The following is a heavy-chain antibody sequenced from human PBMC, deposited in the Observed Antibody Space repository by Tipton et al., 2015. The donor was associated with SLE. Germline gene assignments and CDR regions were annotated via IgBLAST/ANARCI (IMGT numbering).Heavy chain of an antibody. Sequence: LRLSCTVYGESLSGHYWVWIRQPPGKGLEWIGDINHSGRIDYNPSLMSRVTISEATSKNQFSLTLTSVTAADTGVYYCARLSPLWFREYTEYWGQGALGTVTS. CDR1: GESLSGHY. V-gene: IGHV4-34*01. CDR3: ARLSPLWFREYTEY. J-gene: IGHJ4*02. D-gene: IGHD3-10*01. CDR2: INHSGRI.